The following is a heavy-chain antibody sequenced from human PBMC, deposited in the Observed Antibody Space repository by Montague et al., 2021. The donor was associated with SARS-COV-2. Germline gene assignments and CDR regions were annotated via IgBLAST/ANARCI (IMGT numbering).Heavy chain of an antibody. J-gene: IGHJ4*02. CDR2: INYSGDA. D-gene: IGHD1-1*01. Sequence: SETLSLTCAVYSGSLSGYYWSWIRQAPGKGLEWIGEINYSGDAYYNPSLTSRVTISMDTSESQFSLKMTSVTAADTAVYYCARLESSWGFFGYWGQGTLVTVSS. V-gene: IGHV4-34*01. CDR3: ARLESSWGFFGY. CDR1: SGSLSGYY.